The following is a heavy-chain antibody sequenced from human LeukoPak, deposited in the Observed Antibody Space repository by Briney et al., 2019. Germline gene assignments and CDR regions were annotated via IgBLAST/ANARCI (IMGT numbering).Heavy chain of an antibody. J-gene: IGHJ4*02. V-gene: IGHV3-7*01. CDR1: GFTFSRFW. CDR3: AKDMDSSGYYFDY. D-gene: IGHD3-22*01. CDR2: INQDASVK. Sequence: GGSLRLSCAASGFTFSRFWMSWVRQAPGKGLEWVASINQDASVKFYVDSVRGRFTISRDNAKNSLFLQMNSLRAEDTAVYYCAKDMDSSGYYFDYWGQGTLVTVSS.